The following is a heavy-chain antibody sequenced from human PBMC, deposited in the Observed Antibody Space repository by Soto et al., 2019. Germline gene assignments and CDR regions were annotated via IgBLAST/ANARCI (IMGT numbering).Heavy chain of an antibody. CDR3: ARIRADDYSTSVGDYYYYYMDV. Sequence: SGPTLVNPTETLTLTCTVSGFSLSNARMGVSWIRQPPGKALEWLAHIFSNDEKSYSTSLKSRLTISKDTSKSQVVLTMTNMDPVDTATYYCARIRADDYSTSVGDYYYYYMDVWGKGTTVTVSS. J-gene: IGHJ6*03. CDR2: IFSNDEK. D-gene: IGHD4-4*01. V-gene: IGHV2-26*01. CDR1: GFSLSNARMG.